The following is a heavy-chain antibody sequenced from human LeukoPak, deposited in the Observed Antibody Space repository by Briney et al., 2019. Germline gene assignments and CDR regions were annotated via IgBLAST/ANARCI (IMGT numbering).Heavy chain of an antibody. CDR3: AGVKRSSWYLRY. CDR2: ISSSSSYI. Sequence: GGSLSLSCVASGFTFSTYAMNWVRQAPGKGLEWVSSISSSSSYIYYADSVKGRFTISRDNAKNSLYLQMNSLRAEDTAVYYCAGVKRSSWYLRYWGQGTLVTVSS. D-gene: IGHD6-13*01. J-gene: IGHJ4*02. CDR1: GFTFSTYA. V-gene: IGHV3-21*01.